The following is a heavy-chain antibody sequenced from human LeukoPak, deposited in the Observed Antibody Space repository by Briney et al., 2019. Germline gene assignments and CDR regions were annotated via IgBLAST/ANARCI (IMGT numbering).Heavy chain of an antibody. Sequence: SVKVSCKAPGGTFSSYAISWVRQAPGQGLEWMGGIIPIFGTANYAQKFQGRVTITADESTSAAYMELSSLRSEDTAVYYCARKSRGYYYYYGMDVWGQGTTVTVSS. CDR2: IIPIFGTA. J-gene: IGHJ6*02. V-gene: IGHV1-69*13. D-gene: IGHD5-12*01. CDR1: GGTFSSYA. CDR3: ARKSRGYYYYYGMDV.